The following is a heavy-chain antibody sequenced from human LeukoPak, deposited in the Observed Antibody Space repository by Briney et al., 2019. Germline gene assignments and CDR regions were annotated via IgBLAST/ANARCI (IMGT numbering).Heavy chain of an antibody. CDR1: GFTFSNAW. D-gene: IGHD4-17*01. CDR3: TTDPPRYGDPRGGMDV. Sequence: PGGSLRLSCAASGFTFSNAWMSWVRQAPGKGLEWVGRIKSKTDGGTTDYAAPVKGRFTISRDDSKNTLYLQMNSLKTEDTAVYYCTTDPPRYGDPRGGMDVWGQGTTVTVSS. CDR2: IKSKTDGGTT. V-gene: IGHV3-15*01. J-gene: IGHJ6*02.